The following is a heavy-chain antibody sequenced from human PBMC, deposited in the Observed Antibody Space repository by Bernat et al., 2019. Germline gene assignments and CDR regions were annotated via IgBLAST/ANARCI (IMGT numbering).Heavy chain of an antibody. V-gene: IGHV3-33*01. D-gene: IGHD3-10*01. CDR2: IWYDGSNK. CDR1: GFTFSSYG. CDR3: ASALSSLWLGGLLPPYGMDV. Sequence: QVQLVESGGGVVQPGRSLRLSCAASGFTFSSYGMHWVRQAPGKGLEWVAGIWYDGSNKYYADSVKGRFTISRDNSKNKLYLQMNSLRAEDTAVYYCASALSSLWLGGLLPPYGMDVWGQGTTVTVSS. J-gene: IGHJ6*02.